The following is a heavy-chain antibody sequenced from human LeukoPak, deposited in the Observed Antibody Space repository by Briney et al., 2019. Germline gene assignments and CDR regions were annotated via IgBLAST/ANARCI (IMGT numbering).Heavy chain of an antibody. Sequence: SVKVSCKASGGTFSNYAISWVRQAPGQGLEWMGGIIPIFGTTNYAQKFQGRVTITTGESTGTAYMELSSLRSEDTAVYYCARDRATTVTKSFAFDIWGQGTMVTVSS. CDR3: ARDRATTVTKSFAFDI. D-gene: IGHD4-17*01. CDR1: GGTFSNYA. V-gene: IGHV1-69*05. J-gene: IGHJ3*02. CDR2: IIPIFGTT.